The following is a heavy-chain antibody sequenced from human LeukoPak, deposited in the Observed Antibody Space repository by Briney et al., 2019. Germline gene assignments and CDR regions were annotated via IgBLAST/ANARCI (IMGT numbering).Heavy chain of an antibody. J-gene: IGHJ4*02. CDR2: IYPDDSEI. D-gene: IGHD2-15*01. CDR3: TRHQLSCSRGSCSSYFDS. Sequence: GESLKISCKGSGFSFTSYWIGWVRQMPGKGLECMGIIYPDDSEIRYSPSFQGQVTFSVDNSITTAYLQWSSLQASDTAIYYCTRHQLSCSRGSCSSYFDSWGQGTLVTVSS. CDR1: GFSFTSYW. V-gene: IGHV5-51*01.